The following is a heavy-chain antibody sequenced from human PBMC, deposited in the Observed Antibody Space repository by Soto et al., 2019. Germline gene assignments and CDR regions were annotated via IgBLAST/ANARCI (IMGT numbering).Heavy chain of an antibody. V-gene: IGHV4-31*03. CDR3: AREMELLGEKALRN. Sequence: QVQLQESGPGLVKPSQTLSLSCSVSGDSVSTSGFYWNWIRQHPGKGLEWIGYIHYSGKTYYNPSLKSRVTISLDTSQNQFSLKLISVTAADAAVYYCAREMELLGEKALRNWGQGTLVIASS. CDR2: IHYSGKT. J-gene: IGHJ4*02. CDR1: GDSVSTSGFY. D-gene: IGHD1-7*01.